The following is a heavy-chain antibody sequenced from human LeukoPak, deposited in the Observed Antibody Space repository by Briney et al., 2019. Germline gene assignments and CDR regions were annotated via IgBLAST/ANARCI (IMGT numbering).Heavy chain of an antibody. Sequence: SVKVSCKASGGTFSSYAISWVRQAPGQGLEWMGRIIPILGIANYAQKFQGRVTITADKSTSTAYMELSSLRSEDTAVYYCAREKFGSGSYYTDFDYWGQGTLVTVSS. V-gene: IGHV1-69*04. CDR1: GGTFSSYA. D-gene: IGHD3-10*01. J-gene: IGHJ4*02. CDR2: IIPILGIA. CDR3: AREKFGSGSYYTDFDY.